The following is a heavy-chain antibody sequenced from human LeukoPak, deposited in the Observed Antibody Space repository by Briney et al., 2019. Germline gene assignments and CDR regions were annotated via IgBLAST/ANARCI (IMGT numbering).Heavy chain of an antibody. J-gene: IGHJ4*02. CDR3: ARDSPAVSGRYNS. Sequence: ASVKVSCKASGYTFIGYYLHWVRQAPGQGLEWMGWINPNTGDTNYAQNFQGRVTMTRDTSITTAYMELSSLRSDDTAVYYSARDSPAVSGRYNSWGQGTLVTVSS. CDR1: GYTFIGYY. CDR2: INPNTGDT. D-gene: IGHD6-19*01. V-gene: IGHV1-2*02.